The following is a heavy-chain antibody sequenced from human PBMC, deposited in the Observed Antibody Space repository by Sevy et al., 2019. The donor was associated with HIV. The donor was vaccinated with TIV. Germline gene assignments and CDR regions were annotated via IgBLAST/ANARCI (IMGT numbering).Heavy chain of an antibody. V-gene: IGHV3-15*01. Sequence: GGSLRLSCAASGLTVSNAWMNWVRQAPGKGLEWVGRIKSKSDGGTRDLAAPMKGRVSISRDASRNTVSLEISSLKIEDTGMYYCAAGLGKSDFDSWGQGTLVTVS. CDR2: IKSKSDGGTR. D-gene: IGHD3-9*01. CDR3: AAGLGKSDFDS. CDR1: GLTVSNAW. J-gene: IGHJ5*01.